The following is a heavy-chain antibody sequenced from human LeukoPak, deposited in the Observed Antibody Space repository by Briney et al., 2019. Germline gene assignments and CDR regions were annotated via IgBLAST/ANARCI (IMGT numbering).Heavy chain of an antibody. J-gene: IGHJ3*02. V-gene: IGHV5-51*01. D-gene: IGHD3-9*01. CDR1: GYSFTSYW. Sequence: GESLKISCKGSGYSFTSYWIGWVRQMPGKGLEWMGIIYPGDSDTRYGPSFQGQVTISADKSISTAYLQWSSLKASDTAMYYCARQGRYDILTGYYHDAFDIWGQGTMVTVSS. CDR2: IYPGDSDT. CDR3: ARQGRYDILTGYYHDAFDI.